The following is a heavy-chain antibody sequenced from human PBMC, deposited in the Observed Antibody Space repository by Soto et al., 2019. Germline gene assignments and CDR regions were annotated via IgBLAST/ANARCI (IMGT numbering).Heavy chain of an antibody. V-gene: IGHV5-51*01. Sequence: WESLTISCKCSGYSFTRYWIGWVRQMPGKGLGWMGIIYPGDSDTRYSPSFQGQVTISADKSISTAYLQWSSLKASDTAMYYCAKGPVLRFLEWLSGPDYWGQGTLVTVSS. J-gene: IGHJ4*02. CDR3: AKGPVLRFLEWLSGPDY. D-gene: IGHD3-3*01. CDR1: GYSFTRYW. CDR2: IYPGDSDT.